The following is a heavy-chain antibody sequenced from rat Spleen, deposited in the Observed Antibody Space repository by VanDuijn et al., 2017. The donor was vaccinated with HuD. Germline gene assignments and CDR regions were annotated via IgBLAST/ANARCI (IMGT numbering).Heavy chain of an antibody. V-gene: IGHV5-29*01. CDR1: GCTSRVCG. CDR2: ITYDGSST. J-gene: IGHJ3*01. Sequence: EVQLVESGGALVQPGRSLKLSCAAPGCTSRVCGMAWVRPAPAKGLKWVATITYDGSSTYYRDSVKGRLTISRDNAKNILYLQMDSLRSEDTATYYCTKAAEGIPFAYWGQGTLVTVSS. D-gene: IGHD1-11*01. CDR3: TKAAEGIPFAY.